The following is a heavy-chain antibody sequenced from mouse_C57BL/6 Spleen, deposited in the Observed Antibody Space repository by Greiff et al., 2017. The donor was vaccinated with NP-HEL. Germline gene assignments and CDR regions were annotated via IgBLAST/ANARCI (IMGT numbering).Heavy chain of an antibody. J-gene: IGHJ4*01. CDR2: ISDGGSYT. CDR1: GFTFSSYA. D-gene: IGHD2-1*01. Sequence: EVMLVESGGGLVKPGGSLKLSCAASGFTFSSYAMSWVRQTPEKRLEWVATISDGGSYTYYPDNVKGRFTISRDNAKNNLYLQMSHLKSEDTAMYYCARVYYIYYYAMDYWGQGTSVTVSS. V-gene: IGHV5-4*03. CDR3: ARVYYIYYYAMDY.